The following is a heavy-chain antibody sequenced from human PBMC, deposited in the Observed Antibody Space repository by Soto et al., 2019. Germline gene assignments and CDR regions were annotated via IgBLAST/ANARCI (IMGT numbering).Heavy chain of an antibody. D-gene: IGHD3-9*01. CDR2: ISYSGST. V-gene: IGHV4-39*01. Sequence: PSETLSLTCTVSGGSISSSSYYWGWIRQPPGKGLEWIGSISYSGSTYYNPSLKSRVTISVDTSKNQFSLKLSSVTAADTAVYYCARQGYDILTGYYPLDYWGQGTLVTVSS. J-gene: IGHJ4*02. CDR3: ARQGYDILTGYYPLDY. CDR1: GGSISSSSYY.